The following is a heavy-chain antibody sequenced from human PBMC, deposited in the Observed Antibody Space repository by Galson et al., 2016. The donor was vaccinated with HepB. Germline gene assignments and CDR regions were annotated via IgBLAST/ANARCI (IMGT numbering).Heavy chain of an antibody. V-gene: IGHV3-30*03. CDR1: GFPFSSYV. J-gene: IGHJ6*02. D-gene: IGHD2-2*01. CDR2: ISYDGKTK. Sequence: SLRLSCAASGFPFSSYVMHWVRQAPGKGLEWVAVISYDGKTKFYGDSVKGRFTISRDNSKSTLYLQMNSLRAEDTAVYYCARDYCSNTSCFIGGMDVWGQGTTVTVTS. CDR3: ARDYCSNTSCFIGGMDV.